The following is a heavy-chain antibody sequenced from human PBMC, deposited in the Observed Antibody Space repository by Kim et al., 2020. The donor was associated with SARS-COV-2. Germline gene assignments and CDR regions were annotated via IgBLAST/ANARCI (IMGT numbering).Heavy chain of an antibody. J-gene: IGHJ4*02. D-gene: IGHD3-10*01. CDR2: INTNTGNP. CDR3: ARGGGLLWFGELFFDY. Sequence: ASVKVSCKASGYTFTSYAMNWVRQAPGQGLEWMGWINTNTGNPTYAQGFTGRFVLSLDTSVSTAYLQISSLKAADTAVYYFARGGGLLWFGELFFDYWGQGTLVTVSS. V-gene: IGHV7-4-1*02. CDR1: GYTFTSYA.